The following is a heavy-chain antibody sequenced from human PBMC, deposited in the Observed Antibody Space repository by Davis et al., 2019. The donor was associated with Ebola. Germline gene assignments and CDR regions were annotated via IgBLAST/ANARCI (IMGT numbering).Heavy chain of an antibody. Sequence: AASVKVSCTASGYTFTSYGLSWVRQAPGQGLEWMGWISAFSGNTNYAQKLQGRVTMTTDTSTSTAYMELRSLRSDDTAVYYCARRDYGDYGAFWGQGTLVTVSS. J-gene: IGHJ4*02. CDR2: ISAFSGNT. CDR3: ARRDYGDYGAF. V-gene: IGHV1-18*01. CDR1: GYTFTSYG. D-gene: IGHD4-17*01.